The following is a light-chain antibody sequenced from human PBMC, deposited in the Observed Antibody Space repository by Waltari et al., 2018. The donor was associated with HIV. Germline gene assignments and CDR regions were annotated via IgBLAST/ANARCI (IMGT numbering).Light chain of an antibody. V-gene: IGLV3-1*01. Sequence: SYELTQPPSVSVSPGQTASITCSGDKLGDKYAWWYQQKPGQSPVLVIYQDSKRPSGIPERFSGSNSGNTATLTISGTQAMDEADYYCQAWDSSTVWVFGGGTKLTVL. J-gene: IGLJ3*02. CDR2: QDS. CDR1: KLGDKY. CDR3: QAWDSSTVWV.